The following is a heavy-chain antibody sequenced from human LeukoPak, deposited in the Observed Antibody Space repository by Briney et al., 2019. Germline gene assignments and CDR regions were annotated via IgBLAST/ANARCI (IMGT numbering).Heavy chain of an antibody. Sequence: PGGSLRLSCAASGFAFSIYHVNWVRQAPGKGLEWVSYISAGNRAIYYADSVKGRFTISRDDAKNSVYLQMNSLRAEDTAVYYCARDSSRGYTADYWGQGTLVTVSS. J-gene: IGHJ4*02. V-gene: IGHV3-48*04. CDR1: GFAFSIYH. CDR2: ISAGNRAI. D-gene: IGHD5-24*01. CDR3: ARDSSRGYTADY.